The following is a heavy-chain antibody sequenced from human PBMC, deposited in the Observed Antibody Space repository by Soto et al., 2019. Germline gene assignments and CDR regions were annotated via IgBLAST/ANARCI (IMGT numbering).Heavy chain of an antibody. J-gene: IGHJ6*02. CDR3: ARMVDIVVVPAGYRMDV. D-gene: IGHD2-2*03. CDR1: GFTFSSYS. V-gene: IGHV3-21*01. Sequence: PGGSLRLSCAASGFTFSSYSMNWVRQAPGKGLEWVSSISISSSYIYYADSVKGRFTISRDNAKNSLYLQMNSLRAEDTAVYYCARMVDIVVVPAGYRMDVWGQGTTVTVSS. CDR2: ISISSSYI.